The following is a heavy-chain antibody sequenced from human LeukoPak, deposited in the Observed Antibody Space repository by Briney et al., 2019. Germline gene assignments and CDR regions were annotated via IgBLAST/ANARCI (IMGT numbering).Heavy chain of an antibody. V-gene: IGHV3-23*01. D-gene: IGHD3-10*01. Sequence: GGSLRLSCAASGFTFSSYAMTWVCQAPGKGLEWVSTIRSGAYTYYADSVKGRLSVSRDHSKNTLYLEMNSLRAEDAAVYYCARISVVSRSGPLDYWGQGTLVTVSS. J-gene: IGHJ4*02. CDR2: IRSGAYT. CDR3: ARISVVSRSGPLDY. CDR1: GFTFSSYA.